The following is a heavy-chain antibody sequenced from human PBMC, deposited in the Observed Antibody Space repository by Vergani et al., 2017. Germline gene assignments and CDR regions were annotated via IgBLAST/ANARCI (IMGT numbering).Heavy chain of an antibody. CDR2: VKQDGSEK. CDR1: GFISSSYW. J-gene: IGHJ6*02. V-gene: IGHV3-7*01. Sequence: EVQLLESGGDLVQRGGSLRLSCAASGFISSSYWMSWVRQAPGKGLEWVANVKQDGSEKYYVYSVRGRFTISRDNAKNSIYMQMNSLRVEDTAVYFCVRVPLIRRGSGNYGINNYHGMDVWGQGTTVIVSS. CDR3: VRVPLIRRGSGNYGINNYHGMDV. D-gene: IGHD3-10*01.